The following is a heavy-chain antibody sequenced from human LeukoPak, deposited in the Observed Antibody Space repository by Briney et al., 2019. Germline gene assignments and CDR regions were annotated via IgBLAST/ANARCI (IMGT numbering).Heavy chain of an antibody. J-gene: IGHJ5*02. D-gene: IGHD1-26*01. CDR2: IIPILGIA. Sequence: ASVKVSCKASGGTFSSYTISWVRQAPGQGLEWMGRIIPILGIANYAQKFQGRVTITADKSTSTAYMELSSLRSEDTAVYYCARLRDSGSYSGFDPWGQGTLVTVSS. CDR3: ARLRDSGSYSGFDP. V-gene: IGHV1-69*02. CDR1: GGTFSSYT.